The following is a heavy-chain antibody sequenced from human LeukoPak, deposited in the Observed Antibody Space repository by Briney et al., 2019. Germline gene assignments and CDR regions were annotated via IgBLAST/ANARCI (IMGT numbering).Heavy chain of an antibody. V-gene: IGHV4-38-2*02. Sequence: SETLSLTCTVSGYSISSGYYWGWIRQPPGKGLEWIGSIYHSGSTYYNPSLKSRVTISVDTSKNQFSLKLSSVTAADTAVYYCARVTSAYYYDSSGYYPNLNFDYWGQGTLVTVSS. J-gene: IGHJ4*02. D-gene: IGHD3-22*01. CDR2: IYHSGST. CDR3: ARVTSAYYYDSSGYYPNLNFDY. CDR1: GYSISSGYY.